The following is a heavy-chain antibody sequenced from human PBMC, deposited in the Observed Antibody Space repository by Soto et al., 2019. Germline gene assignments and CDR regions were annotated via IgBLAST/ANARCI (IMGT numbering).Heavy chain of an antibody. CDR1: GGSISRDF. V-gene: IGHV4-59*08. CDR3: ASLERWFDP. J-gene: IGHJ5*02. Sequence: PSETLYLTCTVSGGSISRDFWSWIRQPPGKGLEWIGYIYYSGSTNYNPSLKSRVTISVDTSKNQFSLKLSSVTAADTAVYYCASLERWFDPWGQGTLVTVPQ. CDR2: IYYSGST. D-gene: IGHD6-25*01.